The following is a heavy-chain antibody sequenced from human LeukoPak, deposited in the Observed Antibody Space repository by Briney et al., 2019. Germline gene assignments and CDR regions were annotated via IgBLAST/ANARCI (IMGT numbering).Heavy chain of an antibody. V-gene: IGHV3-30*02. Sequence: PGGSLRLSCAPSGFTFSTYGMHWVRQAPGKGLEWVAFGRYDGSSEYYADSVKGRFTLSRDNSKNTLYLQMNSLRADDTAVYYCARNSGRYFYYYYMDVWGKGTTVTVSS. D-gene: IGHD1-26*01. CDR3: ARNSGRYFYYYYMDV. J-gene: IGHJ6*03. CDR1: GFTFSTYG. CDR2: GRYDGSSE.